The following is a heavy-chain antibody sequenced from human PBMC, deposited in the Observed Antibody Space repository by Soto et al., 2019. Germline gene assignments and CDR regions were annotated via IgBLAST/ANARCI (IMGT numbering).Heavy chain of an antibody. CDR1: GGTFSSYA. D-gene: IGHD5-12*01. Sequence: SVKVSCKASGGTFSSYAISWVRQAPGQGLEWMGGIIPIFGTANYAQKFQGRVTITADESTSTAYMELSSLRSEDTAVYYCARANSRYDSRRFDYYSGMDVWGQGTTVTVSS. J-gene: IGHJ6*02. CDR2: IIPIFGTA. V-gene: IGHV1-69*13. CDR3: ARANSRYDSRRFDYYSGMDV.